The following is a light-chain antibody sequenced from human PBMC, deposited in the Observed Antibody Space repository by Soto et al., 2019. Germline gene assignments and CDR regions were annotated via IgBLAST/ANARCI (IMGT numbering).Light chain of an antibody. Sequence: DIRMTQSPSSLSASVGDTVTITCRASQGISDYLSWFQHKPGEAPKLLIYTASSLQGGVPLRFSGGGSRTDFSLIISGLQPEDSATYYCQQNYTIPWTFGQGTRVDIK. CDR3: QQNYTIPWT. V-gene: IGKV1-39*01. J-gene: IGKJ1*01. CDR2: TAS. CDR1: QGISDY.